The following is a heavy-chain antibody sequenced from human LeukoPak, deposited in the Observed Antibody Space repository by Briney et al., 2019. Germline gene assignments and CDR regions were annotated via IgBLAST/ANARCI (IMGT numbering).Heavy chain of an antibody. CDR2: ISAYNGNT. J-gene: IGHJ3*02. V-gene: IGHV1-18*01. Sequence: ASVKVSCKASGYTFTSYGISWVRQAPGQGLEWMGWISAYNGNTNYAQKLQGRVTMTTDTPTSTAYMELRSLRSDDTAVYYCARALYCSGGSCYPVSVGDIWGQGTMSPSLQ. D-gene: IGHD2-15*01. CDR1: GYTFTSYG. CDR3: ARALYCSGGSCYPVSVGDI.